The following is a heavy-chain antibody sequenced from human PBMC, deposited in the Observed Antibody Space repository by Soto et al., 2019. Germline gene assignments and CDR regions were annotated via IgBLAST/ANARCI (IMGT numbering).Heavy chain of an antibody. CDR2: ISGSGGST. Sequence: GGSLRLSCAASGFTFSSYAMSWVRQAPGKGLEWVSAISGSGGSTYYADSVKGRFTISRDNSKNTLYLQMNSLRAEDTAVYYCAKWEPYSSDWYAPFYYYYGMDVWGQGTTVTVSS. CDR1: GFTFSSYA. D-gene: IGHD6-19*01. J-gene: IGHJ6*02. V-gene: IGHV3-23*01. CDR3: AKWEPYSSDWYAPFYYYYGMDV.